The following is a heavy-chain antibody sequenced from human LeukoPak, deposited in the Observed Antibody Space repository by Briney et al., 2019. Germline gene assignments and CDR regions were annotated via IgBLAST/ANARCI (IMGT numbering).Heavy chain of an antibody. V-gene: IGHV1-18*01. Sequence: ASVKVSCKASGYTFTSYGISWVRQAPGQVLEWMGWISAYNGNTNYAQKLQGRVTMTTDTSTSTAYMELRSLRSDDTAVYYCARVRIAAAATSYYFDYWGQGTLVTVSS. CDR3: ARVRIAAAATSYYFDY. CDR2: ISAYNGNT. D-gene: IGHD6-13*01. J-gene: IGHJ4*02. CDR1: GYTFTSYG.